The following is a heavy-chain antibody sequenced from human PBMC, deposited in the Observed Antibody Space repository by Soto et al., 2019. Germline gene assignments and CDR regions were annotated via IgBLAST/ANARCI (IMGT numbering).Heavy chain of an antibody. CDR3: ARGYCSGGSCYSVWFDP. D-gene: IGHD2-15*01. Sequence: QVQLVQSGAEVKKPGSSVKVSCKASGGTFSSYTISWVRQAPGQGLEWMGRIIPILGIANYAQKFQGRVTITADKSTRTAYMELSSLRSEDTAVYYCARGYCSGGSCYSVWFDPWGQGTLVTVSS. J-gene: IGHJ5*02. CDR1: GGTFSSYT. CDR2: IIPILGIA. V-gene: IGHV1-69*02.